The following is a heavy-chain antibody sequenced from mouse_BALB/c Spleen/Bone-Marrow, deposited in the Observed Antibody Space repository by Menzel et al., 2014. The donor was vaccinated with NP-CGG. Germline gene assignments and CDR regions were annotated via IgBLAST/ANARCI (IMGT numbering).Heavy chain of an antibody. CDR3: TRGEDY. J-gene: IGHJ4*01. Sequence: VQLQQPGAELVKPGASVKLSCTASGFNIKDTYMNWVKQRPEQGLEWIGRIDPANGNIKYDPKFQGKATITADTSSNTAYLHLSSLTSEDTAVYYCTRGEDYWGQGTSVIVSS. V-gene: IGHV14-3*02. CDR2: IDPANGNI. CDR1: GFNIKDTY.